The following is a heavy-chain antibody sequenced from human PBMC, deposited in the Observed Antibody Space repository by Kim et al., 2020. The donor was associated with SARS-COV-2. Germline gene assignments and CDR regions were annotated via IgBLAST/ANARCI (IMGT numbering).Heavy chain of an antibody. V-gene: IGHV4-34*01. J-gene: IGHJ4*02. CDR2: INHAGST. CDR1: GGSFSGYQ. Sequence: SETLYLTCAVYGGSFSGYQWSWVRQSPGKGLEWIGQINHAGSTKYNPSLKSRVTLSVDTSKNQFSLKLTSVTAADTGVYYCARGVPGYWGQGSLVTVSS. CDR3: ARGVPGY.